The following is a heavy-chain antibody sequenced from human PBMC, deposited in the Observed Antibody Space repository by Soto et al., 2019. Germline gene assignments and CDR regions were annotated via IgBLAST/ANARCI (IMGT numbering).Heavy chain of an antibody. CDR2: IWYDGSNK. D-gene: IGHD3-10*01. Sequence: QVQLVESGGGVVQPGRSLRLSCGASGFTFSSYGMHWVRQAPGKGLEWEAVIWYDGSNKYYADSVKGRFTISRDNYKNTLYLKMNSLRAEDTAVYYCAGLGDKPTIGDSWGQGTMVTVSS. CDR1: GFTFSSYG. J-gene: IGHJ3*01. CDR3: AGLGDKPTIGDS. V-gene: IGHV3-33*01.